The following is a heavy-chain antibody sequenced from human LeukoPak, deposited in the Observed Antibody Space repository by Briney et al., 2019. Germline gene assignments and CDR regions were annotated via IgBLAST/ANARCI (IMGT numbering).Heavy chain of an antibody. D-gene: IGHD3-9*01. V-gene: IGHV4-39*07. CDR1: GDSISSTNYY. CDR3: ARVPGVFYDTLTGYGSGWFDP. J-gene: IGHJ5*02. Sequence: PSETLSLTCTVSGDSISSTNYYWGWIRQPPGKGLEWIGSIYYSGSTFNNPSLKSRVTISVDTSKNQFSLRLRSMTAADTAVYYCARVPGVFYDTLTGYGSGWFDPWGQGTLVTVPS. CDR2: IYYSGST.